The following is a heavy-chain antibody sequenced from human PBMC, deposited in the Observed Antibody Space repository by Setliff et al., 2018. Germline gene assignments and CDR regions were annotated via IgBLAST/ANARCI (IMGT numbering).Heavy chain of an antibody. Sequence: ASVKVSCKASGYTFTSYAMNWVRQAPGQGLEWMGWISAYNGNTNYAQKLQGRVTMTTDTSTSTAYMELSSLRSEDTAVYYCAAEGRVGVPAANYYYYYGMDVWGQGTTVTVSS. CDR1: GYTFTSYA. CDR3: AAEGRVGVPAANYYYYYGMDV. V-gene: IGHV1-18*01. CDR2: ISAYNGNT. J-gene: IGHJ6*02. D-gene: IGHD2-2*01.